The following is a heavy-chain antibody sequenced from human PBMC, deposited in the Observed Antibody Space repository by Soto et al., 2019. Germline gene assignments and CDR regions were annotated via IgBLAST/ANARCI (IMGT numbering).Heavy chain of an antibody. D-gene: IGHD2-2*01. CDR1: GFTFSSYW. V-gene: IGHV3-7*03. J-gene: IGHJ4*02. CDR2: IHHGGSAM. CDR3: GRGYARCDY. Sequence: EVQLLASGGALVQPGGSLRLSCAASGFTFSSYWMSCVRQAPGKGPEWVANIHHGGSAMYYVESVKGRFTISRDNVSNSLYLQMNSLRAEDKAVYYCGRGYARCDYWGQGTLVTVTS.